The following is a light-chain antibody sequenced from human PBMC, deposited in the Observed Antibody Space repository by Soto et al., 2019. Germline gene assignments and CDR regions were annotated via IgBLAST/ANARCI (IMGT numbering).Light chain of an antibody. CDR3: MQSTQFPLT. V-gene: IGKV2-24*01. J-gene: IGKJ4*01. Sequence: EIVMTQTPLSSAVTLGQPASISCRSSQSLVHSDGNTYLTWLRVGPGRSPRPLIYKVSDRFSGVPDRFAGSGAETDFTLRISRVEAEDVGTYYCMQSTQFPLTFGGGTKVEI. CDR2: KVS. CDR1: QSLVHSDGNTY.